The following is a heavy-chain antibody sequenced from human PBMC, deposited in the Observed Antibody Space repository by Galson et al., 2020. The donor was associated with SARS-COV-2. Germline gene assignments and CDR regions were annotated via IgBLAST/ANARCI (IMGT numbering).Heavy chain of an antibody. D-gene: IGHD4-17*01. V-gene: IGHV3-23*01. CDR1: GFTLSSYA. CDR2: ISDSGEYT. Sequence: GGSLRLSCTASGFTLSSYAMSWVRQAPGKGLEWASAISDSGEYTYYADSVKGRFAISRDNSKNTVYLQMNSLGVEDTAIFYCAKLGKTTVTRNWYFDLWGRGTLVTVSS. J-gene: IGHJ2*01. CDR3: AKLGKTTVTRNWYFDL.